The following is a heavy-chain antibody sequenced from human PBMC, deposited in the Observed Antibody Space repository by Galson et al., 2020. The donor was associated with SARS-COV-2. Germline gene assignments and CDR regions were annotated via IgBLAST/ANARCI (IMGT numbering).Heavy chain of an antibody. CDR3: AREHYYGSGSYYLDV. CDR1: GYTFTSYG. D-gene: IGHD3-10*01. CDR2: ISAYNGNT. J-gene: IGHJ6*02. Sequence: ASVKVSCKASGYTFTSYGISWVRQAPGQGLEWMGWISAYNGNTNYAQKLQGRVTMTTDTSTSTVYMELRSLRSDDTAVYYCAREHYYGSGSYYLDVWGQGTTVTVSS. V-gene: IGHV1-18*04.